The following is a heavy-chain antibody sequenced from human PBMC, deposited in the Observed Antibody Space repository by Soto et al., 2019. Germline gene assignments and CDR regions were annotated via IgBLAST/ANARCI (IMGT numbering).Heavy chain of an antibody. CDR3: ARDCGLRGTIFGLVSLWMDNWMDS. CDR2: INPSAGST. J-gene: IGHJ5*02. Sequence: QVQLVQSGTEVKKPGASVKISCKASGDTFTKYYMHWVRQAPGQGLEWVGMINPSAGSTTYAQKLQNRFTKTSDTSSFTCYMELTRMRCADTAIDYCARDCGLRGTIFGLVSLWMDNWMDSWGQGTLVTVSS. V-gene: IGHV1-46*03. CDR1: GDTFTKYY. D-gene: IGHD3-3*01.